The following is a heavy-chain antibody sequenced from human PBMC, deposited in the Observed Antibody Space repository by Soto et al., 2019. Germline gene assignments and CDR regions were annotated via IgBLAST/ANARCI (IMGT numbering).Heavy chain of an antibody. CDR3: ARALRITMVRGVPGY. V-gene: IGHV1-46*01. CDR2: INPSGGST. Sequence: ASVKVSCKASGYTFTSYYMHWVRQAPGQGLEWMGIINPSGGSTSYAQKFQGRVTMTRDMSTSTVYMELSSLRSEDTAVYYCARALRITMVRGVPGYWGQGTLVTVSS. CDR1: GYTFTSYY. J-gene: IGHJ4*02. D-gene: IGHD3-10*01.